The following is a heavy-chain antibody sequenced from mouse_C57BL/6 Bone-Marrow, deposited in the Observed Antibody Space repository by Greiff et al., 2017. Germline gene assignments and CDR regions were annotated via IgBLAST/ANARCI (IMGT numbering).Heavy chain of an antibody. J-gene: IGHJ2*01. D-gene: IGHD3-3*01. CDR3: ARKGTYYFDY. CDR2: IYPGDGDT. CDR1: GYAFSSYW. V-gene: IGHV1-80*01. Sequence: QVTLKVSGAELVKPGASVKISCKASGYAFSSYWMNWVKQRPGKGLEWIGQIYPGDGDTNYNGKFKGKATLTADKSSSTAYMQLSSLTSEDSAVYFCARKGTYYFDYWGQGTTLTVSS.